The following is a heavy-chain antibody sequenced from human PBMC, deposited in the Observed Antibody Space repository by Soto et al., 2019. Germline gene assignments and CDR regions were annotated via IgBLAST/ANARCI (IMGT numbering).Heavy chain of an antibody. CDR1: GASISSSY. D-gene: IGHD3-22*01. CDR2: VYYSGST. Sequence: QVQLQESGPGLVKPSETLSLTCTVSGASISSSYWSWIRQSPGKGLEWIGYVYYSGSTNYNPSLKSRVTISVDTSKNQFSLKLSSVTAADTAAYYCARGYYDSSGQSNTFDIWGQGTMVTVSS. J-gene: IGHJ3*02. V-gene: IGHV4-59*01. CDR3: ARGYYDSSGQSNTFDI.